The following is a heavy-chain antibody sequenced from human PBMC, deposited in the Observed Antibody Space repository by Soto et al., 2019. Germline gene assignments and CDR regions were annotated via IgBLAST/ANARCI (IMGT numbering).Heavy chain of an antibody. D-gene: IGHD5-18*01. CDR1: GFTFSTYS. CDR2: ISGSSTI. J-gene: IGHJ4*02. V-gene: IGHV3-48*02. CDR3: ARDVSGYSYGPFDY. Sequence: PGGSLRLSCAASGFTFSTYSMNWVRQAPGKGLEWVSYISGSSTIYYADSVKGRFTISRDNAKNSLYLQMSSLRDEDTAVYYCARDVSGYSYGPFDYWGQGTLVTVSS.